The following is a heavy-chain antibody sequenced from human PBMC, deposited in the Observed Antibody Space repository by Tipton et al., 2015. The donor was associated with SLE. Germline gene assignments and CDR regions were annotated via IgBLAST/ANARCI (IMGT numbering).Heavy chain of an antibody. V-gene: IGHV4-59*01. D-gene: IGHD6-13*01. CDR1: GGSIFSYY. CDR3: ARDGGAAAESYNYYMDV. Sequence: TLSLTCTVSGGSIFSYYWSWIRQPPGKGLEWIGYIYFSGSTNYNPSLRSRVPMSIDTSNNQFSLKLSSVTAADTAVYFCARDGGAAAESYNYYMDVWGRGTTVTVSS. CDR2: IYFSGST. J-gene: IGHJ6*03.